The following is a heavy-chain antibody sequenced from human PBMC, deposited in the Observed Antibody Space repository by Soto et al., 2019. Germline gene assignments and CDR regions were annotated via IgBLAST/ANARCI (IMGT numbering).Heavy chain of an antibody. CDR3: ARYNAASGTYYFDY. D-gene: IGHD6-13*01. CDR2: INHRGSA. J-gene: IGHJ4*02. Sequence: SETPLLPLAVSGAFPSRYYRWGWGRPPPGKGPEWIGEINHRGSANYNPSLKSRVTMSLDISTSQFSLRLTSVTAADTAVYFCARYNAASGTYYFDYWGRGALVTVS. CDR1: GAFPSRYYR. V-gene: IGHV4-4*02.